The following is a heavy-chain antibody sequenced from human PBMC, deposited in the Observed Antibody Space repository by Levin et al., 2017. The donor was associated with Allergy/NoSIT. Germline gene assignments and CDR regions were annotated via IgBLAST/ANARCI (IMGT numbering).Heavy chain of an antibody. CDR1: GGSFSGYY. V-gene: IGHV4-34*01. CDR2: INLSGST. Sequence: SETLSLTCAVYGGSFSGYYWSWIRQPPGKGLEWIGEINLSGSTNYNPSLKSRVTISVDTSKNQFSLKLSSVTAADTAVYYCASHGEVVAASRFDPWGQGTLVTVSS. CDR3: ASHGEVVAASRFDP. J-gene: IGHJ5*02. D-gene: IGHD2-15*01.